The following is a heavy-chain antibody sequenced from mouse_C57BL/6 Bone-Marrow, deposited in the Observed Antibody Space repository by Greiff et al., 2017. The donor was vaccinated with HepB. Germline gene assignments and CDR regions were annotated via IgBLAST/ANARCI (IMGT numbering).Heavy chain of an antibody. CDR3: AREVYSNYEDYAMDY. V-gene: IGHV1-18*01. Sequence: EVQLQESGPELVKPGASVKIPCKASGYTFTDYNMDWVKQSHGKSLEWIGDINPNNGGTIYNQKFKGKATLTVDKSSSTAYMELRSLTSEDTAVYYCAREVYSNYEDYAMDYWGQGTSVTVSS. J-gene: IGHJ4*01. D-gene: IGHD2-5*01. CDR1: GYTFTDYN. CDR2: INPNNGGT.